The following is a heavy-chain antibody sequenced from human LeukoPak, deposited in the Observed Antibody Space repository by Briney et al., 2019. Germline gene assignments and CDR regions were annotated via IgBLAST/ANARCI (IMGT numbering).Heavy chain of an antibody. CDR1: GYTFTGYY. CDR2: INPDSGGT. D-gene: IGHD3-22*01. CDR3: ARGVYYEGNWFDP. V-gene: IGHV1-2*02. J-gene: IGHJ5*02. Sequence: ASVKVSCKASGYTFTGYYIHWVRQAPGQGLEWMGWINPDSGGTNYAQKFQGRVTMTRDTSIRTAYMELSRLRSDDTAVYYCARGVYYEGNWFDPWGQGTLVTVSS.